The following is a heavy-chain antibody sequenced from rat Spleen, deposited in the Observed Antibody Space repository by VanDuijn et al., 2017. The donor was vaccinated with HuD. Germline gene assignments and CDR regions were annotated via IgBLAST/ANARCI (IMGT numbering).Heavy chain of an antibody. CDR1: GFTFTNYG. Sequence: EVQLVESGGGLVQPGRSLKLSCVASGFTFTNYGMHWIRQAPTNGPEWVASISTGGGNTYYRDSVKGRFTISRDNAKNTLYLQMDSLRSQDTATYTLATSSMFTTDYNYLYYLDYWGEGVMVTVSS. J-gene: IGHJ2*01. CDR2: ISTGGGNT. D-gene: IGHD1-6*01. CDR3: ATSSMFTTDYNYLYYLDY. V-gene: IGHV5S13*01.